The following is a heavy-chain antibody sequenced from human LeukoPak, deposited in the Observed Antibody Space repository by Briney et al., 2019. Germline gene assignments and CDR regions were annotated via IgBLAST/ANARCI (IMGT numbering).Heavy chain of an antibody. J-gene: IGHJ5*02. V-gene: IGHV3-7*03. CDR3: ARGLGSSNYDVGNL. Sequence: GGSLRLSCAASGFTFRSYWMSWFRQAPGKGLEWVANIKEDGSEKSYVDSVKGRFTISRDNAKNLLYLQMNSLRAEETAVYYCARGLGSSNYDVGNLWGQGTLVTVSS. CDR1: GFTFRSYW. D-gene: IGHD3-10*02. CDR2: IKEDGSEK.